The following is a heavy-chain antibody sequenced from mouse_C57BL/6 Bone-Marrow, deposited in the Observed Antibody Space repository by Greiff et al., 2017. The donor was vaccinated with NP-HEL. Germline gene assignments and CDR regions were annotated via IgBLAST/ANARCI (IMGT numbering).Heavy chain of an antibody. CDR2: IDPANGNT. CDR3: SRTAGTGDYFDY. J-gene: IGHJ2*01. Sequence: VQLQQSVAELVRPGASVKLSCTASGFNIKNTYMHWVKQRPEQGLEWIGRIDPANGNTKYAPKFPGKATITADTYSNTAYLQLSSLTSEDTAIYYCSRTAGTGDYFDYWGQGTTLTVSS. D-gene: IGHD4-1*01. V-gene: IGHV14-3*01. CDR1: GFNIKNTY.